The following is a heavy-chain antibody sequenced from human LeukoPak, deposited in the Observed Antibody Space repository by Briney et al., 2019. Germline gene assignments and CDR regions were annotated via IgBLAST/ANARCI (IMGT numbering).Heavy chain of an antibody. Sequence: SETLSLTCTVSGGSISNNNYYWAWIRQPPGNGLECIGSIYYSGSPYYNPSLKSRVTISVDTSKNQFSLRLSSVTAADTAVYYCATWRTAKTGFDYWGQGTLVTVSS. J-gene: IGHJ4*02. V-gene: IGHV4-39*01. D-gene: IGHD1-1*01. CDR1: GGSISNNNYY. CDR2: IYYSGSP. CDR3: ATWRTAKTGFDY.